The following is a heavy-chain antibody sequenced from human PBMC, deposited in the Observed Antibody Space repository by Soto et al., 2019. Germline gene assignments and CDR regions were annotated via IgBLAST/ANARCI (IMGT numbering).Heavy chain of an antibody. CDR1: GFTFSSYA. Sequence: EVQLLESGGGLVQPGGSLRLSCAASGFTFSSYAMSWVRQAPGKGLEWVSAISGIGGSTYYADSVKGRFTISRDNSKNTLYLQMNSLRAEDTAVYYCAKVKLQGFDFWSGYFIDYWGQGTLVTVSS. J-gene: IGHJ4*02. V-gene: IGHV3-23*01. CDR2: ISGIGGST. CDR3: AKVKLQGFDFWSGYFIDY. D-gene: IGHD3-3*01.